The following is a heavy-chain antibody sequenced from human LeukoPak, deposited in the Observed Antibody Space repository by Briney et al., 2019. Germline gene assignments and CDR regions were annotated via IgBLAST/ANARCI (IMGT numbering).Heavy chain of an antibody. CDR1: GYIFTSYE. V-gene: IGHV1-8*03. CDR2: MNPNSGNT. Sequence: ASVKVSCKASGYIFTSYEINWVRQAAGQGLEWMGWMNPNSGNTGYAQKFQGRVTITRNTSISTAYMELSSLRSEDTAVYYCARWDSGSPHAFDYWGQGTLVTVSS. D-gene: IGHD1-26*01. CDR3: ARWDSGSPHAFDY. J-gene: IGHJ4*02.